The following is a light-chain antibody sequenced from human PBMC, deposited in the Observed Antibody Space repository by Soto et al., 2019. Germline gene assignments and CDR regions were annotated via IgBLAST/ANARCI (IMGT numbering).Light chain of an antibody. Sequence: EIVLTQSPATLSLSPGERTTLSCRASQSVSSYLAWYQQKPGQAPRLLIYDASNRATSIPARFSGSGSGTDFTLTISSLEPEDFAVYYCQQRSNWLWTFGQGTQGGYQ. V-gene: IGKV3-11*01. CDR3: QQRSNWLWT. CDR2: DAS. CDR1: QSVSSY. J-gene: IGKJ1*01.